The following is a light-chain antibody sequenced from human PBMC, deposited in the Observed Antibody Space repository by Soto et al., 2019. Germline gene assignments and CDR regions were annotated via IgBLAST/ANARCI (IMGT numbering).Light chain of an antibody. J-gene: IGLJ2*01. CDR2: DVS. V-gene: IGLV2-8*01. Sequence: SVLTQPPSASGSPGQSVTISCTGTSSDIGGYNFVSWYQQHPGKAPKLMISDVSKRPSGVPDRFSGSKSGNTASLTVSGLQAEDEADYYCSSYAGGNNLLFGGGTKLTVL. CDR1: SSDIGGYNF. CDR3: SSYAGGNNLL.